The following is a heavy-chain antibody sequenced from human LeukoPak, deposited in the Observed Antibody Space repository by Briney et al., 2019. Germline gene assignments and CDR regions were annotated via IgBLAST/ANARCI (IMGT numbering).Heavy chain of an antibody. J-gene: IGHJ4*02. Sequence: ASVKVSCKASGYTFTGYYMHWVRQAPGQGLEWMGWINPNSGGTNYAQKFQGRVTMTRDTSISTAYMELSRLRSDDTAVYYCARVYYDSSEYFDYWGQGTLVTVSS. CDR3: ARVYYDSSEYFDY. V-gene: IGHV1-2*02. CDR2: INPNSGGT. CDR1: GYTFTGYY. D-gene: IGHD3-22*01.